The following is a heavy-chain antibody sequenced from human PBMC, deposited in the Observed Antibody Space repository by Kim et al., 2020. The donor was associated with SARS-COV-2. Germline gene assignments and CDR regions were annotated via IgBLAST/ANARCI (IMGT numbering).Heavy chain of an antibody. CDR3: ARRRPRGYSFDY. D-gene: IGHD5-18*01. CDR2: IYYSGST. V-gene: IGHV4-59*01. Sequence: SETLSLTCTVSGGSISSYYWSWIRQPPGKGLEWIGYIYYSGSTNYNPSLKSRVTISVDTSKNQFSLKLSSVTAADTAVYYCARRRPRGYSFDYWGQGTLVTVSS. J-gene: IGHJ4*02. CDR1: GGSISSYY.